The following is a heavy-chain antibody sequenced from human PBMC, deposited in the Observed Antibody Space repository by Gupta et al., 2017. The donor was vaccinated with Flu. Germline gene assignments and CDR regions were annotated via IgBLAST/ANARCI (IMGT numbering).Heavy chain of an antibody. CDR2: INHSGST. CDR1: GGSSSGYY. CDR3: ARTLVRGVIMNYFDY. V-gene: IGHV4-34*01. Sequence: QVQLQQWGAALLTPSETLSLTCADYGGSSSGYYWSWIRQPPGKGLEWIGEINHSGSTNYNPSLKSRVTISVDTSKNQFSLKLSSVTAADTAVYYCARTLVRGVIMNYFDYWGQGTVVTVSS. J-gene: IGHJ4*02. D-gene: IGHD3-10*01.